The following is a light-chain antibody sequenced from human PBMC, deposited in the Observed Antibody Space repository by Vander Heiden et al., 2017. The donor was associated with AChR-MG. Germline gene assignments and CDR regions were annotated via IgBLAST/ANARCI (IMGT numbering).Light chain of an antibody. CDR3: QQDGSSPRT. Sequence: EIVLTQSPGNLSLSPGERATLSCRASQSVRSNYLAWYQQKPGRAPRLLIYDASSRATGIPDRFSGSGSGTDFALTISRLEPEDFAVYYCQQDGSSPRTFGQGTKVEIK. V-gene: IGKV3-20*01. CDR2: DAS. J-gene: IGKJ1*01. CDR1: QSVRSNY.